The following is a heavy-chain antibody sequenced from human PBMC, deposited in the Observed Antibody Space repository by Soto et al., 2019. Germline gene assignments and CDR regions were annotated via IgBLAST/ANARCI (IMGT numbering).Heavy chain of an antibody. D-gene: IGHD2-2*02. V-gene: IGHV3-23*01. J-gene: IGHJ4*02. CDR3: AKWRGYCSRTSCYKPFDY. CDR1: GFTFSSYS. CDR2: ISDSGGST. Sequence: LRLSCAASGFTFSSYSMSWVRQAPGKGLEWVLAISDSGGSTYYADSVKSRFTISRDNSKNTLYLQMNSLRAEDTAVYYCAKWRGYCSRTSCYKPFDYWGQGTLVTVSS.